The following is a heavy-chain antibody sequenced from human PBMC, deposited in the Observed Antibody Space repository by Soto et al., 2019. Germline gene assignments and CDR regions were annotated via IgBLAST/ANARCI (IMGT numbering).Heavy chain of an antibody. J-gene: IGHJ4*02. CDR3: AREREGSSWNDY. Sequence: ASVKVSCKASGYTFSSYGISWVRQAPGQGLEWVGWISAFNGDTNSAQKYQGRVTMTTDTSTSTAYMDLRSLTSDDTAVYYCAREREGSSWNDYWGQGTLVTVSS. V-gene: IGHV1-18*01. CDR2: ISAFNGDT. CDR1: GYTFSSYG. D-gene: IGHD6-13*01.